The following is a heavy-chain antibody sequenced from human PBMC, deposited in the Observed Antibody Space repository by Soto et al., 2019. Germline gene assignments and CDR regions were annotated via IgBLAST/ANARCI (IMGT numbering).Heavy chain of an antibody. Sequence: GGSLRLSCAASGFTFSSYWMHWVXQAPGKGLVWVSRINSDGSSTSYADSVKGRFTISRDNAKNTLYLQMNSLRAEDTAVYYCARDLACSSTSCYGNWFDPWGQGTLVTVSS. V-gene: IGHV3-74*01. CDR2: INSDGSST. CDR1: GFTFSSYW. D-gene: IGHD2-2*01. CDR3: ARDLACSSTSCYGNWFDP. J-gene: IGHJ5*02.